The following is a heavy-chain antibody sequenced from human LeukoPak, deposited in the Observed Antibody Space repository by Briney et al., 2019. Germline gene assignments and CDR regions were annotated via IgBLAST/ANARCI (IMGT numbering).Heavy chain of an antibody. CDR1: GGSFSGYY. J-gene: IGHJ4*02. CDR2: INHSGST. CDR3: ARRLFYSGYDR. D-gene: IGHD5-12*01. V-gene: IGHV4-34*01. Sequence: PSGTLSLTCNVYGGSFSGYYWSWIRQPPGKGLEWIGEINHSGSTNNNPSLKSRVTISVDTSRNQFSLKLSSLTTADTAVYYCARRLFYSGYDRWGQGTLVTVSS.